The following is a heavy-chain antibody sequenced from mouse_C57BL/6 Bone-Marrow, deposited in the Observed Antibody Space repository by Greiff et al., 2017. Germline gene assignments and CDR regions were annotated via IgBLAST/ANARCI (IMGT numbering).Heavy chain of an antibody. CDR1: GYTFTSYN. Sequence: LQESGAELVRPGASVKMSCKASGYTFTSYNMHWVKQTPRQGLEWIGAIYPGNGDTSYNQKFKGKATLTVDKSSSTAYMQLSSLTSEDSAVYFCARWGYYGSSYTWFAYWGQGTLVTVSA. CDR3: ARWGYYGSSYTWFAY. D-gene: IGHD1-1*01. V-gene: IGHV1-12*01. CDR2: IYPGNGDT. J-gene: IGHJ3*01.